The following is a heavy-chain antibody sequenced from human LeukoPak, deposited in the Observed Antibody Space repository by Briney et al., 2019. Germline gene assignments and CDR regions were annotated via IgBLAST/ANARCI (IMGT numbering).Heavy chain of an antibody. CDR3: ARMVAVNYGGNSIAFDI. V-gene: IGHV4-39*01. D-gene: IGHD4-23*01. J-gene: IGHJ3*02. Sequence: SETLSLTCTVSGGSISSSSYYWGWIRQPPGKGLDYIGSIYYSGSTYYNPSLKSRVTISVDTSKNQFSLKLSSVTAADTAVYYCARMVAVNYGGNSIAFDIWGQGTMVTVSS. CDR2: IYYSGST. CDR1: GGSISSSSYY.